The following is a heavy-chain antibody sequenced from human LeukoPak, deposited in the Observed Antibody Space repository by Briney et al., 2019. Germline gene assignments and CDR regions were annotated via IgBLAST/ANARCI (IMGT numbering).Heavy chain of an antibody. D-gene: IGHD1-26*01. J-gene: IGHJ4*02. Sequence: PSQTLSLTCTVSGGSISSGGSYWSWIRQHPGRGLEWIGYIYYSGSTYYNPSLKRRVTISVDTSKNQFSLKLSSVTAADTAVYYCARDSGSYCFDYWGQGTLVTVSS. CDR1: GGSISSGGSY. CDR3: ARDSGSYCFDY. CDR2: IYYSGST. V-gene: IGHV4-31*03.